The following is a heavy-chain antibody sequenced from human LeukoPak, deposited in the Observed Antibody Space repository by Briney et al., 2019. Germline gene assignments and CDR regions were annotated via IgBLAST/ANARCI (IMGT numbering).Heavy chain of an antibody. CDR2: INPNSGGT. J-gene: IGHJ6*02. V-gene: IGHV1-2*06. CDR3: ARDQGLRYFDWLLSPSSFFYYYYGMDA. Sequence: GASVKVSCKASGGTFSSYAISWVRQAPGQGLEWMGRINPNSGGTNYAQKFQGRVTMTRDTSISTAYMELSRLRSDDTAVYYCARDQGLRYFDWLLSPSSFFYYYYGMDAWGQGTTVTVSS. CDR1: GGTFSSYA. D-gene: IGHD3-9*01.